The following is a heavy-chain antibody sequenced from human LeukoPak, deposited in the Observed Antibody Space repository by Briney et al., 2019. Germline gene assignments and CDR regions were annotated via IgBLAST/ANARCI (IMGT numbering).Heavy chain of an antibody. CDR3: AKTYYYDSSGYYGYFDY. J-gene: IGHJ4*02. CDR2: IYPGDSDT. V-gene: IGHV5-51*01. Sequence: GESLKISCRGSGYSFTTYWIGWVRQMPGKGLEWMGIIYPGDSDTRYSPSFQGQVTISADKSISTAYLQWSSLKASDTAMYYCAKTYYYDSSGYYGYFDYWGQGTLVTVSS. D-gene: IGHD3-22*01. CDR1: GYSFTTYW.